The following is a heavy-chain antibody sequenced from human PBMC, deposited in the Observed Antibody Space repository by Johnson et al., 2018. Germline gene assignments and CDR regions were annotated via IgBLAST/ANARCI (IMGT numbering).Heavy chain of an antibody. CDR1: GFPFSSYS. V-gene: IGHV3-21*01. D-gene: IGHD6-25*01. Sequence: VQLQESGGGLVKPGGFLRLSCAASGFPFSSYSMNWVRQAPGKGLEWVSSITISGSYTYYGDSVKGRFTISSDNSRNSLYLQMNSLTTEDTAVEYGAREAAAFDIWGQGTMVTVSS. CDR3: AREAAAFDI. J-gene: IGHJ3*02. CDR2: ITISGSYT.